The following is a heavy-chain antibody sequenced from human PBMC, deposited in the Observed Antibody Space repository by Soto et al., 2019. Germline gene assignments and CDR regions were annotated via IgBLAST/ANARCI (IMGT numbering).Heavy chain of an antibody. Sequence: QVQRLQSGAEVKKPGSSVKVSCNASGGTFSSYAISWVRQAPGQGLEWMGGIISIFVTANYAQKFQGRVTITADESTSTAYMELSSLRSEDTAVYYCARDITMVREDAFAIWGQGTMVTVSS. CDR3: ARDITMVREDAFAI. V-gene: IGHV1-69*12. D-gene: IGHD3-10*01. J-gene: IGHJ3*02. CDR1: GGTFSSYA. CDR2: IISIFVTA.